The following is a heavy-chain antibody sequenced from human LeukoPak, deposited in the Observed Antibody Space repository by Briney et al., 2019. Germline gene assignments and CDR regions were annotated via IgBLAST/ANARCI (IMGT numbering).Heavy chain of an antibody. CDR2: ISSSGSTR. D-gene: IGHD3-22*01. CDR1: GFTFSSYE. V-gene: IGHV3-48*03. J-gene: IGHJ4*02. Sequence: GGSLTLSCAASGFTFSSYEMNWVRQAPGKGLEWVSYISSSGSTRYYADSVKGRFTISRDNAKNSLYLQMNSLRAEDTAVYDCANPNYYDSSGHYSDDYWGQGTLVTVSS. CDR3: ANPNYYDSSGHYSDDY.